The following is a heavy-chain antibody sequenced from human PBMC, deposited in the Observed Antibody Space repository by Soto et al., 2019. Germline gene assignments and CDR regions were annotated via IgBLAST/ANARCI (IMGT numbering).Heavy chain of an antibody. Sequence: ASVKVSCKASGYTFTSYYMHWVRQAPGQGLEWMGIINPSGGSTSYAQKFQGRVTMTRDTPTSTVYMELRSLRSDDTAVYYCAREGVAPYYYYGMDVWGQGTQVTVS. CDR2: INPSGGST. CDR3: AREGVAPYYYYGMDV. V-gene: IGHV1-46*01. CDR1: GYTFTSYY. J-gene: IGHJ6*02. D-gene: IGHD5-12*01.